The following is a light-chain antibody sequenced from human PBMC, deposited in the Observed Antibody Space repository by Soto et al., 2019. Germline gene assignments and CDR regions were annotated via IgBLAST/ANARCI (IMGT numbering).Light chain of an antibody. J-gene: IGKJ5*01. CDR1: QSVSNNY. V-gene: IGKV3-20*01. CDR2: GAS. CDR3: QQYYNSPIT. Sequence: EIVLTQSPGTLSLSPGERATLSCRASQSVSNNYLAWYQQKPGQAPRLLIYGASNRATGIPDRFSGSGSGTDFTLTISRLEPEDVAVYYCQQYYNSPITFGQGTRLEIK.